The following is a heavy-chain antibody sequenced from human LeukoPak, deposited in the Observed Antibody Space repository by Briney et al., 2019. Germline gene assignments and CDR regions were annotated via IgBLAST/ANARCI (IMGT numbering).Heavy chain of an antibody. J-gene: IGHJ5*02. CDR1: GGSFSGYY. V-gene: IGHV4-34*01. D-gene: IGHD3-16*01. Sequence: PSETLSLTCAVYGGSFSGYYWSWIRQPPGKGLEWIGEINHSGSTNYNPSLKSRVTISVDTSKNQFSLKLSSVTAADTAVYYCARDLGGYGNWFDPWGQGTLVTVSS. CDR2: INHSGST. CDR3: ARDLGGYGNWFDP.